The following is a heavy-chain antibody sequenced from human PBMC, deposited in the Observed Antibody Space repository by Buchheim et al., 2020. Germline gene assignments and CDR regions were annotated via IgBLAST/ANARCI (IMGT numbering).Heavy chain of an antibody. CDR1: GFTFGDYA. CDR3: TQYCGGGSCYSGLDY. V-gene: IGHV3-49*03. J-gene: IGHJ4*02. Sequence: EVQLVESGGGLVQPGRSLRLSCTASGFTFGDYAMSWFRQAPGKGLEWVGFVRGKAYGGTTEYAASVKRRFTISRDDSKSIAYLQMNSLKTEDTAVYYCTQYCGGGSCYSGLDYWGQGTL. CDR2: VRGKAYGGTT. D-gene: IGHD2-15*01.